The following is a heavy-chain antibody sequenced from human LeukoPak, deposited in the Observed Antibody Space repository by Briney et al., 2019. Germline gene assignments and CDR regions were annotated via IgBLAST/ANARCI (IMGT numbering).Heavy chain of an antibody. D-gene: IGHD3-3*01. J-gene: IGHJ6*03. CDR3: AKAPNFSYYYYYMDV. V-gene: IGHV3-7*03. CDR2: IKQDGSEK. CDR1: GFTFSSYW. Sequence: GGSLRLSCAASGFTFSSYWMSWVRQAPGKGLEWVAHIKQDGSEKYYVDSVKGRFTISRDNAKNSLYLQMNSLRAEDTAVYYCAKAPNFSYYYYYMDVWGKGTTVTVSS.